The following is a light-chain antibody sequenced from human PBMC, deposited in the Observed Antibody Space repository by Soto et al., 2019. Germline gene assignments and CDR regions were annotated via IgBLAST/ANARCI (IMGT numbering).Light chain of an antibody. Sequence: EIVLTQSPGTLSLSPGETATLSCRASETISNNYVAWYQQRPGQAPRLLIYLASNSAAGIPDRFPGSGSGAAFTLTINRLEPEDFAVYLCQPYGSSPWTFGQGTKVDIK. V-gene: IGKV3-20*01. CDR1: ETISNNY. CDR3: QPYGSSPWT. J-gene: IGKJ1*01. CDR2: LAS.